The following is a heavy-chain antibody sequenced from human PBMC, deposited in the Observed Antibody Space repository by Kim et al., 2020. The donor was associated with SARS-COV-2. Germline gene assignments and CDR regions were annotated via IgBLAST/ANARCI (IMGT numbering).Heavy chain of an antibody. CDR1: GGSFSGYY. J-gene: IGHJ4*02. CDR3: ARAGYSYGHQLYYFDY. CDR2: INHSGST. Sequence: SETLSLTCAVYGGSFSGYYWSWIRQPPGKGLEWIGEINHSGSTNYNPSLKSRVTISVDTSKNQFSLKLSSVTAADTAVYYCARAGYSYGHQLYYFDYWGQGTLVTVSS. V-gene: IGHV4-34*01. D-gene: IGHD5-18*01.